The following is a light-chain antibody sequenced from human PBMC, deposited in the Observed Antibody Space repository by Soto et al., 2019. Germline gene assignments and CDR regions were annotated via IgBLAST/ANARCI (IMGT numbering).Light chain of an antibody. CDR2: EIF. CDR1: TNDVGAFDY. CDR3: SSYTTNNAHV. V-gene: IGLV2-14*01. J-gene: IGLJ2*01. Sequence: QSALTQPASVSASPGQSISISCTGTTNDVGAFDYVSWYQQHPGKPPKLIIYEIFNRPSGVSHRFSGSKSGNSASLTISGLQAEDEVDYYCSSYTTNNAHVFGGGTKVTVL.